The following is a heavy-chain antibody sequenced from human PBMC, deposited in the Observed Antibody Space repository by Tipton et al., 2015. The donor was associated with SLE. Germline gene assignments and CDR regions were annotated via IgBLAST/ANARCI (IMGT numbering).Heavy chain of an antibody. CDR3: AKGGGVVIAPFDY. Sequence: GSLRLSCAASGFTVSSNYMSWVRQAPGKGLEWVSVIYSGGSTYYADSVKGRFTISRDNSKNTLYLQMNSLRAEDTAVYYCAKGGGVVIAPFDYWGQGTLVTVSS. CDR1: GFTVSSNY. CDR2: IYSGGST. V-gene: IGHV3-66*01. J-gene: IGHJ4*02. D-gene: IGHD2-21*01.